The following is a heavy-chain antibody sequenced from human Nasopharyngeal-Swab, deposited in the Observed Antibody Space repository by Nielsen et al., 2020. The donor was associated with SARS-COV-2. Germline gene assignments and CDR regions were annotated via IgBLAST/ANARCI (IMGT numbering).Heavy chain of an antibody. CDR1: GFTFSNAW. D-gene: IGHD3-16*02. CDR2: IKSKTDGGTT. CDR3: TTESVWGSYRYLGCYYYYYGMDV. V-gene: IGHV3-15*01. Sequence: GESLKISCAASGFTFSNAWMSWVRQAPGKGLEWVGRIKSKTDGGTTDYAAPVKGRFTISRDDSKNTLYLQMNSLKTEDTAVYYCTTESVWGSYRYLGCYYYYYGMDVWGQGTTVTVSS. J-gene: IGHJ6*02.